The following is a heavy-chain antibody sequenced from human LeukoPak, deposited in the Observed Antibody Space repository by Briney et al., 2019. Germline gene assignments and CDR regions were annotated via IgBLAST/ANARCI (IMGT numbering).Heavy chain of an antibody. CDR3: ARDPGPWFDP. J-gene: IGHJ5*02. CDR1: GVSISSYY. D-gene: IGHD7-27*01. Sequence: PSETLSLTCTVSGVSISSYYWSWIRQPPGKGLEWIGYIYSGSTNYNPSLKSRVTISVDTSKNQFSLKLSSVTAADTAVYYCARDPGPWFDPWGQGTLVTVSS. V-gene: IGHV4-59*01. CDR2: IYSGST.